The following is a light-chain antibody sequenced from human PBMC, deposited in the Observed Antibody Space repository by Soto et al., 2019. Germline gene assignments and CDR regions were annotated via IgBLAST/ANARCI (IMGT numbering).Light chain of an antibody. CDR3: QQYGSSLIT. V-gene: IGKV3-20*01. CDR2: GAS. CDR1: QSVSSSY. Sequence: EIVLTQSPGTLSLSLGERATLSCRASQSVSSSYLAWYQQKPGQAPRLLIYGASSRATGIPDRFSGSGSGTDFTLTINRLEPEDFAVYYCQQYGSSLITFGQGTLLEI. J-gene: IGKJ5*01.